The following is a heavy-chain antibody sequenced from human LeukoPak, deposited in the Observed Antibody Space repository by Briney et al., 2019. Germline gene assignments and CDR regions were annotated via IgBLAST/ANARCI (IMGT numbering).Heavy chain of an antibody. J-gene: IGHJ4*02. CDR2: IWFDGTST. CDR1: GFTFSSYG. V-gene: IGHV3-30*02. CDR3: AKDSGNWGIDY. D-gene: IGHD3-16*01. Sequence: PGGSLRLSCAASGFTFSSYGMHWVRQAPGKGLEWVAYIWFDGTSTHYGDSVKGRFNISRDNSKNTLHLQMNSQRTEDTAVYHCAKDSGNWGIDYWGQGTLVTVSS.